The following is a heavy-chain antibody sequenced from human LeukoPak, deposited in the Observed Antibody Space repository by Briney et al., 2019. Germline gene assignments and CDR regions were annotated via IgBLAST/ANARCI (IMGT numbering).Heavy chain of an antibody. J-gene: IGHJ5*02. CDR3: ARGSGNDYYGSGPIDKWFDP. D-gene: IGHD3-10*01. Sequence: SETLSLTCTVSGGSISSYYWSWIRQPAGKGLEWIGRIYTSGSTNYNPSLKSRVTMSVDTSKNQFSLKLSSVTAAGTAVYYCARGSGNDYYGSGPIDKWFDPWGQGTLVTVSS. V-gene: IGHV4-4*07. CDR2: IYTSGST. CDR1: GGSISSYY.